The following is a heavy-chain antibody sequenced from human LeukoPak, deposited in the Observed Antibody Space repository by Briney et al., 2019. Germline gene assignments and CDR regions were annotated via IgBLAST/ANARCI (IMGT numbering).Heavy chain of an antibody. Sequence: GGSLRLSCAASGFSFSDYSMNWVRQAPGKGLEWVSSISSSSSYIYSADSVKGRFTISRDDAKNSLYLQMNSLRAEDTAVYFCARDSPGWVAKGEYYFDYWGQGTLVTVSS. CDR3: ARDSPGWVAKGEYYFDY. V-gene: IGHV3-21*01. CDR1: GFSFSDYS. J-gene: IGHJ4*02. D-gene: IGHD6-19*01. CDR2: ISSSSSYI.